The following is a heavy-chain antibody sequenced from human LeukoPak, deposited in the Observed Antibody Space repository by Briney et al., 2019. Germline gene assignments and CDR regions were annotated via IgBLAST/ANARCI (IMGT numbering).Heavy chain of an antibody. J-gene: IGHJ3*02. CDR1: GYTLTELS. CDR2: FDPEDGET. D-gene: IGHD2-2*01. Sequence: GASVKVSCKVSGYTLTELSMHWVRQAPGKGLEWMGGFDPEDGETIYAQKFQGRVTMTEDTSTDTAYMELSSLRSEDTAVYYCAMGNCSSTSCPIDEDAFDIWGQGTMVTVSS. CDR3: AMGNCSSTSCPIDEDAFDI. V-gene: IGHV1-24*01.